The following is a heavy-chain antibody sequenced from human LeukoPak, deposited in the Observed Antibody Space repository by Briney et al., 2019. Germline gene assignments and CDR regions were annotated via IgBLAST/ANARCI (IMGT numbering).Heavy chain of an antibody. CDR1: GDSIRGGAYY. V-gene: IGHV4-31*03. CDR3: ARDRGDGMDV. Sequence: SETLSLTCSVSGDSIRGGAYYWGWIRQHPGKGLERIGYIYHNGNTYYNPSLESRVTISVDTSRKQFSLKLNSVTAADTAMYYCARDRGDGMDVWGQGTTVTVSS. CDR2: IYHNGNT. J-gene: IGHJ6*02.